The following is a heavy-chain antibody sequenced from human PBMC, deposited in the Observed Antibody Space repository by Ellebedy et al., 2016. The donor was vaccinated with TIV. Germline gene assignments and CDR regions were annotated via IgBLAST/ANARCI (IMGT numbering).Heavy chain of an antibody. CDR3: ARDPVGVGPAFDV. D-gene: IGHD4-23*01. V-gene: IGHV3-23*01. CDR2: VSGSGVST. J-gene: IGHJ3*01. Sequence: PGGSLRLSCAASGFSFSNYAMSWVRQAPGKGLEWVSAVSGSGVSTYYADSVKGRFTISRDHSKDTLYLQMNSLRAEDTAIYYCARDPVGVGPAFDVWGQGTMVTVSS. CDR1: GFSFSNYA.